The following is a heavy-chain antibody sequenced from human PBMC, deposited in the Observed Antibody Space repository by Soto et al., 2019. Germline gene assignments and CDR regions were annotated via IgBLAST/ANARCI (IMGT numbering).Heavy chain of an antibody. Sequence: GSLRLSCAASGFTFSSYWMHWVRQAPGKGLVWVSRINSDGSSTSYADSVKGRFTISRDNAKNTLYLQMNSLRAEDTAVYYCAREIGYYDSSGYFDYWGQGTLVTVSS. CDR3: AREIGYYDSSGYFDY. CDR2: INSDGSST. D-gene: IGHD3-22*01. J-gene: IGHJ4*02. V-gene: IGHV3-74*01. CDR1: GFTFSSYW.